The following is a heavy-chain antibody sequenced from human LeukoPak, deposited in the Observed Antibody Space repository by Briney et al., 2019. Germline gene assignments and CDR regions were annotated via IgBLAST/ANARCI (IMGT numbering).Heavy chain of an antibody. J-gene: IGHJ3*02. CDR2: IYIRGST. CDR1: GGSISSSNW. V-gene: IGHV4-4*02. Sequence: PSGTLSLTCAVSGGSISSSNWWSWVRQPPGKGLEWIGRIYIRGSTNYNPSLKSRVTISEDTSQNQFSLKLSSVTAADTAVYYCARGLLTPSDIWGQGTMVTVSS. CDR3: ARGLLTPSDI.